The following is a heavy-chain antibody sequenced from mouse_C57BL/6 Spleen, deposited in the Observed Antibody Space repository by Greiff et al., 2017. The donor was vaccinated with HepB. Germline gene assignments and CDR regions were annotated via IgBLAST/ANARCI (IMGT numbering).Heavy chain of an antibody. D-gene: IGHD2-10*02. J-gene: IGHJ1*03. CDR1: GFNIKDDY. CDR2: IDPENGDT. Sequence: VQLQQSGAELVRPGASVKLSCTASGFNIKDDYMHWVKQRPEPGLEWIGWIDPENGDTEYASKFQGKATITADTSSNTAYLQLSSLTSEDTAVYYCTTPYGNHWYFDVWGTGTTVTVSS. V-gene: IGHV14-4*01. CDR3: TTPYGNHWYFDV.